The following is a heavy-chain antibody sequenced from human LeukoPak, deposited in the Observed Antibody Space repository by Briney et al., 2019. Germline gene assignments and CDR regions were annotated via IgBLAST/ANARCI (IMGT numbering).Heavy chain of an antibody. CDR1: GFTFSSYS. Sequence: GRSLRLSCAASGFTFSSYSMHWVRQAPGKGLEWVAVISYDGSSEYYADSVRGRFTISRDNSKNTLYLQMNSLGAEDTAVFFCARDRSDYSIKYYYYYGMDVWGQGTTVTVSS. V-gene: IGHV3-30-3*01. J-gene: IGHJ6*02. CDR2: ISYDGSSE. CDR3: ARDRSDYSIKYYYYYGMDV. D-gene: IGHD3-16*01.